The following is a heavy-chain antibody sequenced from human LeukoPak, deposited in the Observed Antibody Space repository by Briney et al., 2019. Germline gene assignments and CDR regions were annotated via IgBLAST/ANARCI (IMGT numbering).Heavy chain of an antibody. J-gene: IGHJ6*03. CDR2: INHSGST. CDR1: GGSISSSSYY. Sequence: PSETLSLTCTVSGGSISSSSYYWGWIRQPPGKGLEWIGEINHSGSTNYNPSLKSRVTISVDTSKNQFSLKLSSVTAADTAVYYCAREQPGVGYYYYMDVWGKGTTVTVSS. V-gene: IGHV4-39*07. D-gene: IGHD1-14*01. CDR3: AREQPGVGYYYYMDV.